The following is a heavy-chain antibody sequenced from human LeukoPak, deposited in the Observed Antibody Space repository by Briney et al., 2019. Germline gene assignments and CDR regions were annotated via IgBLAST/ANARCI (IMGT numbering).Heavy chain of an antibody. CDR1: GFTFSSYA. D-gene: IGHD2-15*01. V-gene: IGHV3-23*01. J-gene: IGHJ6*02. Sequence: GGSLRLSCTASGFTFSSYAMSWVRQAPGKGLEWVSSISGSGNRTYYADSVKGRFTISRDNSKNTLFLQMNSLRAEDTAVYYCAKNLYCGGGSCYPSALGMDVWGQGTTVTVSS. CDR2: ISGSGNRT. CDR3: AKNLYCGGGSCYPSALGMDV.